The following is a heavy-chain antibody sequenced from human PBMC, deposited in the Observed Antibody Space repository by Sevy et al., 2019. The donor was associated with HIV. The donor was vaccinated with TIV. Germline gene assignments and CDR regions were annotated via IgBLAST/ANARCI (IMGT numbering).Heavy chain of an antibody. V-gene: IGHV3-53*01. J-gene: IGHJ2*01. D-gene: IGHD3-22*01. Sequence: GGSLRLSCAASGFRVSSSYVTWVRQAPGKGLEWVSACSTDGSTYYADSVKGRFTISRDSSKNTLSLQMNSLRGEDTAVYYCARASRVTLILIVRIGWHFDLWGRGTLVTVSS. CDR3: ARASRVTLILIVRIGWHFDL. CDR2: CSTDGST. CDR1: GFRVSSSY.